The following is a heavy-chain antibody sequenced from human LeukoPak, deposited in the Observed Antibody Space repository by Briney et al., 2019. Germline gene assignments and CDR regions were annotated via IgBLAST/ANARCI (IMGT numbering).Heavy chain of an antibody. Sequence: ASVKVSCKASGYTFTGYYMHWVRQAPGQGLEWMGWINPNSGGTNYAQKFQVRVTMTRDTSISTAYMELSRLRSDDTAVYYCARDGRPMRWELQRDFDYWGQGTLVTVSS. V-gene: IGHV1-2*02. CDR3: ARDGRPMRWELQRDFDY. CDR2: INPNSGGT. D-gene: IGHD2-15*01. CDR1: GYTFTGYY. J-gene: IGHJ4*02.